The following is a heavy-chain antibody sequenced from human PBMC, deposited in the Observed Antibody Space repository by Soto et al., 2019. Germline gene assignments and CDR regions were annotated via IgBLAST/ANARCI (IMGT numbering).Heavy chain of an antibody. D-gene: IGHD3-3*01. J-gene: IGHJ6*02. Sequence: XGSLRLSCAASGVTLSSYSMNWVRQAPGRGLDWVSSISSSSSYIYYADSVKGRFTISRDNAKNSLYLQMNSLRAEDTAVYYCARENYDFWSGNLHYYYYGMDVWGQGTTVTVSS. CDR1: GVTLSSYS. V-gene: IGHV3-21*01. CDR3: ARENYDFWSGNLHYYYYGMDV. CDR2: ISSSSSYI.